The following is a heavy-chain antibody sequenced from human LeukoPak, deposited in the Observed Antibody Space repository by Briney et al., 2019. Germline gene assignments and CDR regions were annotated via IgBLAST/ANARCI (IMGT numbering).Heavy chain of an antibody. CDR3: ARGAVRGGTNFDY. J-gene: IGHJ4*02. CDR1: GDSVSGSPAV. D-gene: IGHD3-10*01. CDR2: AYYRSKWYI. V-gene: IGHV6-1*01. Sequence: SQTLSLTSAISGDSVSGSPAVWNWIRQSPSRGLEWLGRAYYRSKWYIDYAVSVKGRITITLDTSKNQFSLQLNSVTPEDTAVYYCARGAVRGGTNFDYWGQGTLVTVSS.